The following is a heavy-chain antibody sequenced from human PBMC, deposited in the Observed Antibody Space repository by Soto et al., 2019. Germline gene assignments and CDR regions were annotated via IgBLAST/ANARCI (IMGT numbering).Heavy chain of an antibody. V-gene: IGHV4-34*01. Sequence: SETLSLTCAVYGGSFSGYYWSWIRQPPGKGLEWIGEINHSGSTNYNPSLKSRVTISVDTSKNQFSLKLSSVTAADTAVYYCAREDLSMAARRFDSWGQGTLVTVSS. CDR2: INHSGST. CDR1: GGSFSGYY. CDR3: AREDLSMAARRFDS. D-gene: IGHD6-6*01. J-gene: IGHJ4*02.